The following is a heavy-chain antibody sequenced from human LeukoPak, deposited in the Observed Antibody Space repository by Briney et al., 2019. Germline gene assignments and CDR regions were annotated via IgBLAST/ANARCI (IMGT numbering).Heavy chain of an antibody. V-gene: IGHV4-39*07. Sequence: SETLSLTCTVSGGSISGSSYYWGWIRQPPGKGLEWIGSIYYSGSTYYNPSLKSRVTMSVDTSKNQFSLKLSSVTAADTALYYCARSRYSSSWPRILYYFDYWGQGTLVTVSS. CDR3: ARSRYSSSWPRILYYFDY. D-gene: IGHD6-13*01. CDR2: IYYSGST. CDR1: GGSISGSSYY. J-gene: IGHJ4*02.